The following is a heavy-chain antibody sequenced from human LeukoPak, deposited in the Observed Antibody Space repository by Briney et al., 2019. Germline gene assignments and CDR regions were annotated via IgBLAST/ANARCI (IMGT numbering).Heavy chain of an antibody. CDR3: AMGLTGNDAFDI. J-gene: IGHJ3*02. CDR2: TYYRSKWYN. Sequence: SQTLSLTCAISGDIVSSNSAAWHWIRQSPSRGLEWLGRTYYRSKWYNDYAVSVKSRITINPDTSKNQFSLQLNSVTPEDTAVYYCAMGLTGNDAFDIWGQGTMVTVSS. CDR1: GDIVSSNSAA. V-gene: IGHV6-1*01. D-gene: IGHD3-9*01.